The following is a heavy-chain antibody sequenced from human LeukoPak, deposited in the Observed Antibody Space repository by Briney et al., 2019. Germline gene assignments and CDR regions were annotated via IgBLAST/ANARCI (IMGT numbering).Heavy chain of an antibody. CDR2: ISYVGSNK. V-gene: IGHV3-30-3*01. Sequence: GGSLRLSCAAAGFTFSSYAMHWVRQAPGKGLEWVAVISYVGSNKYYADSVKGRFTISRDNSKNTLYLQMNSLRAEDTAVYYCARDHPRDYDSSGYYYGWDFDLWGRGTQVTVSS. D-gene: IGHD3-22*01. J-gene: IGHJ2*01. CDR3: ARDHPRDYDSSGYYYGWDFDL. CDR1: GFTFSSYA.